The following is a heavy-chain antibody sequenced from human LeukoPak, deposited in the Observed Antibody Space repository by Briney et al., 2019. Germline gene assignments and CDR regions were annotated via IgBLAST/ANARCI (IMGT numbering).Heavy chain of an antibody. CDR2: ISGGGGST. Sequence: GGSLRLSCAASGFTFSSYAMSWVRQAPGKGLEWVSAISGGGGSTYYADSVKGRFTISRDNSKNTLYLQMNSLRAEDTAVYYCAKNRKGYSSGWYTSFDYWGQGTLVTVSS. J-gene: IGHJ4*02. V-gene: IGHV3-23*01. D-gene: IGHD6-19*01. CDR3: AKNRKGYSSGWYTSFDY. CDR1: GFTFSSYA.